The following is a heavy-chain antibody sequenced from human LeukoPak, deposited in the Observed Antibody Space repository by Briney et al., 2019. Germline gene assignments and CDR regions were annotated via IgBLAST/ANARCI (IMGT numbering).Heavy chain of an antibody. Sequence: AGGSLRLSCAASGFTFSSYAMSWVRQAPGKGLEWVSAISGSGGSTYYADSVKGRFTISRDNSKNTLYLQMNSLRAEDTAVYYCAKVGAKGSRWYGKGFFDYWGQGTLVTVSS. CDR3: AKVGAKGSRWYGKGFFDY. J-gene: IGHJ4*02. CDR2: ISGSGGST. V-gene: IGHV3-23*01. D-gene: IGHD6-13*01. CDR1: GFTFSSYA.